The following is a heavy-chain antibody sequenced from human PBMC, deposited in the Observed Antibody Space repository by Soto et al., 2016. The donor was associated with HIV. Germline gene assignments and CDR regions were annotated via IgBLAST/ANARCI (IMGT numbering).Heavy chain of an antibody. J-gene: IGHJ2*01. CDR3: ARGIAVAGTNWYFDL. Sequence: QVQLVESGGGLVEPGGSLRLSCAASGFIFSDYYMSWIRQAPGKGLEWVSFISSSGNATYYADFVRGRFTISRDNAKKSLYLQLNSLRAGDTAVYYCARGIAVAGTNWYFDLWGLAPWSLSPQ. CDR2: ISSSGNAT. V-gene: IGHV3-11*04. D-gene: IGHD6-19*01. CDR1: GFIFSDYY.